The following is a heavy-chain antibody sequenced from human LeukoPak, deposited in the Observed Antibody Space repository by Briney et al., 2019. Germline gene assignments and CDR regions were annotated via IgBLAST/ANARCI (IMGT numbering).Heavy chain of an antibody. J-gene: IGHJ4*02. Sequence: GRSLRLSCAASGFTFDDYAMHWVRHAPGKGLEWVSGISWNSGSIGYADSVKGRFTISRDNAKNSLYLQINSLRAEDTALYYCAKDGGDDYGDYYFDYWGQGTLVTVSS. D-gene: IGHD4-17*01. V-gene: IGHV3-9*01. CDR1: GFTFDDYA. CDR2: ISWNSGSI. CDR3: AKDGGDDYGDYYFDY.